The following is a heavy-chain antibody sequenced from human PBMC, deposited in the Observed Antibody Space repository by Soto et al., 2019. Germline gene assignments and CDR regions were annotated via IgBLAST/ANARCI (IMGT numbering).Heavy chain of an antibody. V-gene: IGHV4-31*03. CDR2: IYYSGST. D-gene: IGHD3-10*01. CDR1: GGSISTGGYY. J-gene: IGHJ4*02. Sequence: SETLSLTCTVSGGSISTGGYYWSWFRQHPGKGLEWIGYIYYSGSTYYNPSLKSRVTISLDTSKKQFSLTLRSVTAADTAVYYCARGDYASGSYRKGDYWGQGTLVTVSS. CDR3: ARGDYASGSYRKGDY.